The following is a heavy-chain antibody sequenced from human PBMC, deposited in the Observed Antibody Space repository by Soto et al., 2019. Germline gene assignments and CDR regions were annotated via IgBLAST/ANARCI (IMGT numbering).Heavy chain of an antibody. J-gene: IGHJ4*02. CDR2: IHPGDSDT. D-gene: IGHD3-22*01. V-gene: IGHV5-51*01. CDR3: ARLGYYDSSGYFPFY. CDR1: GYTFSSYW. Sequence: GESLKISCRGSGYTFSSYWIAWVRQMPGKGLEWMGIIHPGDSDTRYSPSFQGQVTISADKSISTAYLQWSSLKASDTAMYYCARLGYYDSSGYFPFYWGQGTLVTVSS.